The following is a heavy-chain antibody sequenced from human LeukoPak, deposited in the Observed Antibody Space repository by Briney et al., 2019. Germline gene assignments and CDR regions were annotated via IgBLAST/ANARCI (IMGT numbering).Heavy chain of an antibody. D-gene: IGHD3-10*01. Sequence: GGSLRLSCVASGITFSSCAMSWVRQAPGKGLEWVAMISYDGSNKYYADSVKGRFTISRDNSKNTLYLQMNSLETEDTAVYYCAKDYYGSGSSSCGMDVWGQGTTVTVSS. V-gene: IGHV3-30-3*01. J-gene: IGHJ6*02. CDR2: ISYDGSNK. CDR3: AKDYYGSGSSSCGMDV. CDR1: GITFSSCA.